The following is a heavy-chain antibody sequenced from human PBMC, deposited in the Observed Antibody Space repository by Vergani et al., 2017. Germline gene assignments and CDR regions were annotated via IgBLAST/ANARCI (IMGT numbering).Heavy chain of an antibody. V-gene: IGHV4-31*03. Sequence: QLQLQESGPGLVKPSETLSLTCSVSGAYVGSGGYYWSWVRQRPGMGLDWIGYIYYSGTTYYNPSLESRLTISLDTAENHLSLKLTSVADADTAVYYGSRHKDYYMDVWGKGATVTVS. CDR2: IYYSGTT. CDR1: GAYVGSGGYY. J-gene: IGHJ6*03. CDR3: SRHKDYYMDV.